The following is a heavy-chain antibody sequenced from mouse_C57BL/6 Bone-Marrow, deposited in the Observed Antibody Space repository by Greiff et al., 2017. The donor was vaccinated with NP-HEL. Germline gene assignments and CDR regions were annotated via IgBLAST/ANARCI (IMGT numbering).Heavy chain of an antibody. J-gene: IGHJ3*01. CDR2: IYPRSGNT. CDR1: GYTFTSYG. CDR3: AINWRAY. D-gene: IGHD4-1*02. Sequence: QVQLQQSGAELARPGASVKLSCKASGYTFTSYGISWVKQRTGQGLEWIGEIYPRSGNTYYNEKFKGKATLTADKSSSTAYMELRSLTSEDSAVYFCAINWRAYWGQGTLVTVSA. V-gene: IGHV1-81*01.